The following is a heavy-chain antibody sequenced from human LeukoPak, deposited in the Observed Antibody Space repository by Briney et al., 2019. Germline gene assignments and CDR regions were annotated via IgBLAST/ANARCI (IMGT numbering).Heavy chain of an antibody. V-gene: IGHV3-43*01. CDR1: GFTFDDYT. CDR3: ARDFDSSGYYYMIDY. D-gene: IGHD3-22*01. CDR2: ISWDGGST. J-gene: IGHJ4*02. Sequence: GGSLRLSCAASGFTFDDYTMHWVRQAPGKGLEWVSLISWDGGSTYYADSVRGRFTISRDNSKNSLYLQMNSLRPEDTAVYYCARDFDSSGYYYMIDYWGQGTLVTVSS.